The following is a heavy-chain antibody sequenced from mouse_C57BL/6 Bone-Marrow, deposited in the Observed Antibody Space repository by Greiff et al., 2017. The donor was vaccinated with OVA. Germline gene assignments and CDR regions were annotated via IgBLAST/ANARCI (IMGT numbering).Heavy chain of an antibody. J-gene: IGHJ4*01. V-gene: IGHV5-9-1*02. CDR2: ISSGCDYI. D-gene: IGHD2-1*01. CDR1: GFTFSSYA. CDR3: TRLLDAMDY. Sequence: EVKLMESGAGLVKPGGSLKLSCAASGFTFSSYAMSWVRQTPEKRLEWVAYISSGCDYIYYADTVKCRFTISRDNARNTLYLQMSSLKSEDTAMYYCTRLLDAMDYWGQGTSVTVSS.